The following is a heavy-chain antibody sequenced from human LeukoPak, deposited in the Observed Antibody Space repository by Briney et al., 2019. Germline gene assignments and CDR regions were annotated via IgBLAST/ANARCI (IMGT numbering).Heavy chain of an antibody. Sequence: SETLSLTCAVYGGSFSGYYWSWIRQPPGKGLEWIGEINHSGSTNYNPSLKSRVTISVDTSKNQFSLKLSSVTAADTAVYYCARGRNLWFGESPHLVNFDYWGQGTLVTVSS. V-gene: IGHV4-34*01. J-gene: IGHJ4*02. CDR1: GGSFSGYY. CDR2: INHSGST. D-gene: IGHD3-10*01. CDR3: ARGRNLWFGESPHLVNFDY.